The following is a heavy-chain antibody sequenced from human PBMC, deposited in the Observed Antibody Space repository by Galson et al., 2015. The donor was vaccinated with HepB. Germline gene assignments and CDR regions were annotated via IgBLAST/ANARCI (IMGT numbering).Heavy chain of an antibody. CDR1: GFTFSDYY. V-gene: IGHV3-11*06. CDR3: ARGHRGTAYCGGDCPRAFDI. CDR2: ISSSSSYT. D-gene: IGHD2-21*02. J-gene: IGHJ3*02. Sequence: SLRLSCAASGFTFSDYYMSWIRQAPGKGLEWVSYISSSSSYTNYADSVKGRFTISRDNAKNSLYLQMNSLRAEDTAVYYCARGHRGTAYCGGDCPRAFDIWGQGTMVTVSS.